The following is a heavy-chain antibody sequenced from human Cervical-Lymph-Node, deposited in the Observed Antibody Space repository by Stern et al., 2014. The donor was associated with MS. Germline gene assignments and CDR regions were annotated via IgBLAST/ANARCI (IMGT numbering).Heavy chain of an antibody. CDR3: AKDLGGSYYHYYYGMDV. J-gene: IGHJ6*02. Sequence: MPLVESGGGVVQPGRSLRLSCAASGFTFSSYGMHWVRQAPAKGLAWVAVISYDGSNQYYADSVKGRFTISRDNSKNTLYLQMNSLRAEDTAVYYCAKDLGGSYYHYYYGMDVWGQGTTVTVSS. CDR1: GFTFSSYG. CDR2: ISYDGSNQ. V-gene: IGHV3-30*18. D-gene: IGHD1-26*01.